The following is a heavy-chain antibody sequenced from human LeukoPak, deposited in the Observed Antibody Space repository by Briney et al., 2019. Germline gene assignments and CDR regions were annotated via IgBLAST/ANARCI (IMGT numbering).Heavy chain of an antibody. V-gene: IGHV3-23*01. Sequence: GGSLRLSCAASGFTVSSNYMSWVRQAPGKGLEWVSAISGSGGSTYYADSVKGRFTISRDNSKNTLYLQMNSPRAEDTAVYYCAKAPDYGGIKEDCWGQGTLVTVSS. J-gene: IGHJ4*02. D-gene: IGHD4-23*01. CDR2: ISGSGGST. CDR3: AKAPDYGGIKEDC. CDR1: GFTVSSNY.